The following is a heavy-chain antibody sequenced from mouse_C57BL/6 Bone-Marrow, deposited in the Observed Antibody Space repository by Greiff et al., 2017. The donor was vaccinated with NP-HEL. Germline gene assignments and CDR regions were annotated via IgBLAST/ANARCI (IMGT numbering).Heavy chain of an antibody. CDR2: IRNKANGYTT. D-gene: IGHD1-1*01. V-gene: IGHV7-3*01. J-gene: IGHJ1*03. Sequence: EVQLQESGGGLVQPGGSLSLSCAASGFTFTDYYMSWVRQPPGKALEWLGFIRNKANGYTTEYSAYVKGRFTIARYNSQSILYLERNALRAEDSATYYGARCGSSWGYFDVWGTGTTVTVSS. CDR1: GFTFTDYY. CDR3: ARCGSSWGYFDV.